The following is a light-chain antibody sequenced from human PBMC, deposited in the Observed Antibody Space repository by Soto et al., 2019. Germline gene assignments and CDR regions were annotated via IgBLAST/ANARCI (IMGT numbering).Light chain of an antibody. V-gene: IGKV3D-20*02. Sequence: EIVLTQSPVTLSLSPGERATLSCRASQSVSSSYLAWYQQKPGQAPRLLIYDASKRATGIPARFSGSGSGTNFTLTISSLEPEDFAVYYCQQRRSWQVTFGQGTRLEIK. J-gene: IGKJ5*01. CDR2: DAS. CDR3: QQRRSWQVT. CDR1: QSVSSSY.